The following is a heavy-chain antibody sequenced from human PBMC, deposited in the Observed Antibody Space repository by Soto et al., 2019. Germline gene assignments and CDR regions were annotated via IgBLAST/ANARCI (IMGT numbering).Heavy chain of an antibody. CDR3: ARCVYYDFCTGNNMDV. D-gene: IGHD3-3*01. CDR2: INHSGST. Sequence: PSGTLSLTCTVYGGSFSGYYWSWIRQPPGKGLEWIGEINHSGSTNYNPSLKSRVTMSVDTSKNQFSLKLSSVTAADTAVYYCARCVYYDFCTGNNMDVWGKGTPVTVSS. CDR1: GGSFSGYY. J-gene: IGHJ6*03. V-gene: IGHV4-34*01.